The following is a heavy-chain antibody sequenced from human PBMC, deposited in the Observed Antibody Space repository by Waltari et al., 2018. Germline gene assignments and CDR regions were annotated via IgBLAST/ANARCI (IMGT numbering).Heavy chain of an antibody. D-gene: IGHD2-21*01. CDR2: INPSGGRT. CDR3: ARDTGALWMDV. V-gene: IGHV1-46*01. Sequence: QVQLVQSGAEVKKPGASVKISCKTSEYTFTSSYIHWVRQAPGQGLEWMGIINPSGGRTIYAQKFQGRVTMTRETSTSTVYMELSSLRSEDTAVYYCARDTGALWMDVWDQGTTVTVSS. J-gene: IGHJ6*02. CDR1: EYTFTSSY.